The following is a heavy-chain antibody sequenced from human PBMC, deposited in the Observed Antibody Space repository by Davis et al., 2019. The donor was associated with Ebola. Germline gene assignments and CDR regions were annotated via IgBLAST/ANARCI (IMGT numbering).Heavy chain of an antibody. CDR3: ARTQFGESPGSLFPFDY. CDR2: IKRDGSEK. CDR1: GFNFNNYW. J-gene: IGHJ4*02. Sequence: GESLKISCAASGFNFNNYWMSWVRQAPGKGLECVAHIKRDGSEKYYEDSVKGRFTISRDNAKSSVYFQMNSLRDEDTAVYYCARTQFGESPGSLFPFDYWGQGTLVTVSS. V-gene: IGHV3-7*03. D-gene: IGHD3-10*01.